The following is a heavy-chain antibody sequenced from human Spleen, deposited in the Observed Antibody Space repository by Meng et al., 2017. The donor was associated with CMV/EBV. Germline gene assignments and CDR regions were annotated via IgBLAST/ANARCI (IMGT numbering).Heavy chain of an antibody. Sequence: SQTLSLTCAVYGGSFSGYYWSWIRQPPGKGLEWIGEINHSGSTNYNPSLKSRVTISVDTSKNQFSLRLSSVTAADTAVYYCARRHVTIFGVVNYYFDNWGQGTLVTVSS. CDR3: ARRHVTIFGVVNYYFDN. D-gene: IGHD3-3*01. J-gene: IGHJ4*02. V-gene: IGHV4-34*01. CDR1: GGSFSGYY. CDR2: INHSGST.